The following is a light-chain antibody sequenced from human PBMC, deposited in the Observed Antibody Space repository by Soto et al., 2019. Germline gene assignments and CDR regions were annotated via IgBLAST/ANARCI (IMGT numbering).Light chain of an antibody. V-gene: IGKV3-20*01. CDR2: DTS. CDR1: QSVSSSS. CDR3: QQYGTSPWT. Sequence: EIVLTQSPGTLSLSPGERATLSCRASQSVSSSSLAWYQQKPGQAPRLLIYDTSSRATGSPDRFSGSGSGTDFTLTTNRLEPEDFAVYSCQQYGTSPWTFGLGTKVEIK. J-gene: IGKJ1*01.